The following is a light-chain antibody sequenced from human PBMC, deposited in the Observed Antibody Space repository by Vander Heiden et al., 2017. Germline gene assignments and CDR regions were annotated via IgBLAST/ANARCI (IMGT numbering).Light chain of an antibody. J-gene: IGKJ2*01. CDR1: QSISSY. Sequence: DVQMAQSPSSLSASVGDRVTITCLASQSISSYLHWYQQKPGKAPKLLIYAASSLQSGVPSRFSGSGSGTYFTLTISRLQPEDFATYYCQQSYSTPYTFGQGTKLEIK. CDR3: QQSYSTPYT. CDR2: AAS. V-gene: IGKV1-39*01.